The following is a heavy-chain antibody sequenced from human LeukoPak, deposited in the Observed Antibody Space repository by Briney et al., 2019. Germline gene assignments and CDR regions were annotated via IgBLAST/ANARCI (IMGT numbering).Heavy chain of an antibody. J-gene: IGHJ3*02. D-gene: IGHD6-13*01. CDR1: GYIFTIYY. CDR2: SSPSAGTT. Sequence: ASVKVSCKASGYIFTIYYIHWVRHAPGQGLEWMGISSPSAGTTKYAQNFQGRVTMTTDMSTSTVYMEVSSLRSEDTAVYYCVRTRGLAPHDAFDIWGQGTMITVSS. CDR3: VRTRGLAPHDAFDI. V-gene: IGHV1-46*01.